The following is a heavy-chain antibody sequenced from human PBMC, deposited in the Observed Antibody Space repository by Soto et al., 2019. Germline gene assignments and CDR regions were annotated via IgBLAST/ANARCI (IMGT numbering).Heavy chain of an antibody. CDR2: IHYSGST. D-gene: IGHD6-6*01. CDR1: NGSISNFY. Sequence: SETLSVTCPVSNGSISNFYWSWIRQPPAKGLEWIGYIHYSGSTRYNPSLKSRVTISVDTSKNQFSLRLNSVTAADTAVYYCARLEYSSSGNWFDPWGQGTQVTVSS. V-gene: IGHV4-59*08. J-gene: IGHJ5*02. CDR3: ARLEYSSSGNWFDP.